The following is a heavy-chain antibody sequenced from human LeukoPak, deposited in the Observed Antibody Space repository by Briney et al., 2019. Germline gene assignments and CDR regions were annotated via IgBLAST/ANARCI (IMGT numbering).Heavy chain of an antibody. Sequence: GGSLRLSCAASGFTFSSYAMHWVRQAPGKGLEWVAVISYDGSNKYYADSVKGRFTISRDNSKNTLYLQMNSLRAEDTAVYYCARVWCPYCSNMTRWFDSWGQGTLVTVSS. CDR3: ARVWCPYCSNMTRWFDS. CDR1: GFTFSSYA. D-gene: IGHD2-2*01. CDR2: ISYDGSNK. J-gene: IGHJ5*01. V-gene: IGHV3-30-3*01.